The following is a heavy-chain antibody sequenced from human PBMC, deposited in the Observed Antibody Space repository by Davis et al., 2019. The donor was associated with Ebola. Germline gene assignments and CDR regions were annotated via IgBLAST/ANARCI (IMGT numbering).Heavy chain of an antibody. V-gene: IGHV3-48*02. J-gene: IGHJ6*02. D-gene: IGHD3-3*01. CDR2: ISSSSSTI. Sequence: PGGSLRLSCAASGFTFSSYSMNWVRQAPGKGLEWVSSISSSSSTIYYADSVKGRFTISRDNAKNSLYLQMNSLRDEDTAVYYCARGPGYDFWSGYPYYYYGMDVWGQGTTVTVSS. CDR3: ARGPGYDFWSGYPYYYYGMDV. CDR1: GFTFSSYS.